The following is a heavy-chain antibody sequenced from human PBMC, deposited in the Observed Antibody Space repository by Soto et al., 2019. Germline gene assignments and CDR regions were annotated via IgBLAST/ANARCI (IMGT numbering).Heavy chain of an antibody. CDR3: ARQAYYDFWSGYWNDYYYYMDV. CDR2: MNPNSGNT. D-gene: IGHD3-3*01. V-gene: IGHV1-8*01. CDR1: GYTFTSYD. J-gene: IGHJ6*03. Sequence: ASVKVSCKASGYTFTSYDINWVRQATGQGLEWMGWMNPNSGNTGYAQKFQGRVTMTRNTSISTAYMELSSLRSEDTAVYYCARQAYYDFWSGYWNDYYYYMDVWGKGTKVTVSS.